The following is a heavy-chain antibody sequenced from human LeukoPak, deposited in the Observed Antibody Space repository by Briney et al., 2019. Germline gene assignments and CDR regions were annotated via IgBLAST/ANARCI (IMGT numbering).Heavy chain of an antibody. CDR3: VRSNSGTQDY. Sequence: SETLSLTCTVSGGSISSGGYYWSWIRQHPGKGLEWIGYIYYSGSTYYNPSLKSRVTISVDTSKNQFSLKLSSVTAADTAVYYCVRSNSGTQDYWGQGTLVTVSS. V-gene: IGHV4-31*03. CDR1: GGSISSGGYY. D-gene: IGHD3-10*01. J-gene: IGHJ4*02. CDR2: IYYSGST.